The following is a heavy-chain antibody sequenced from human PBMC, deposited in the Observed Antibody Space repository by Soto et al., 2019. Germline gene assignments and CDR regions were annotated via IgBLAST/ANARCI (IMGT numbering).Heavy chain of an antibody. Sequence: QITLKESGPTLVKPTQTLTLTCTFSGFSLRTNGVGVGWIHQPPGKALEWLALIYGDDDKPYSPSLKSRLTITKDTSKNRVVLTMTNMNPVDTATYYCAHSPRINMYDYWGQGTLVTVSS. CDR2: IYGDDDK. CDR1: GFSLRTNGVG. J-gene: IGHJ4*02. V-gene: IGHV2-5*02. D-gene: IGHD3-10*02. CDR3: AHSPRINMYDY.